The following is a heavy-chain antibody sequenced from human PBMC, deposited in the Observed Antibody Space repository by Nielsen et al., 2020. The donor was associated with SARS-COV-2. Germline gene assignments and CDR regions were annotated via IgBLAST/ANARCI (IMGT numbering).Heavy chain of an antibody. D-gene: IGHD5-18*01. J-gene: IGHJ6*02. Sequence: WVRQAPGQGLEWMGRINPNSGGTNYAQKFQGRVTMTRDTSISTAYMELSRLRSDDTAVYYCAREGDSYGFYYYGMDVWGQGTTVTVSS. CDR2: INPNSGGT. V-gene: IGHV1-2*06. CDR3: AREGDSYGFYYYGMDV.